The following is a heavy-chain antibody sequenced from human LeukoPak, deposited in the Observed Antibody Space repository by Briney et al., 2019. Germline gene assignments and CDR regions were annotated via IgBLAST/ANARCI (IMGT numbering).Heavy chain of an antibody. CDR1: AFTLTSAS. CDR2: ISSNSSYI. D-gene: IGHD3-9*01. J-gene: IGHJ3*01. Sequence: GGSLRLSRAAAAFTLTSASTNSVRQAPGKGLEWVSSISSNSSYIYYADSVKGRFTISRDNAKNSLYLQMNSLRAKDTAVYYWQRGVFTPGLPDYCWGEGTMVTVSS. V-gene: IGHV3-21*01. CDR3: QRGVFTPGLPDYC.